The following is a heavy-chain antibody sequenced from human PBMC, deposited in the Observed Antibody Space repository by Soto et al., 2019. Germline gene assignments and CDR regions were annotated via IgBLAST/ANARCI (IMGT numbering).Heavy chain of an antibody. J-gene: IGHJ5*02. Sequence: ASENRCLPCAGYGGAFRGYYWGGIRQPPGRGLEWIGEINHSGSTNYNRSLKSRVTRSVDTSKNQFSLKLSSVTAADTAVYYCARGIYYGSGSYHHWFDPWGQGTLVTVSS. CDR1: GGAFRGYY. CDR2: INHSGST. V-gene: IGHV4-34*01. CDR3: ARGIYYGSGSYHHWFDP. D-gene: IGHD3-10*01.